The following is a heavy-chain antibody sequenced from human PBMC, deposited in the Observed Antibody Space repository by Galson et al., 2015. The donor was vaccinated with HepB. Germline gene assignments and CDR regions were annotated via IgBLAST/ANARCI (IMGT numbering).Heavy chain of an antibody. CDR3: ARGGTTEKLDY. CDR1: GFTLSRYV. Sequence: SLRLSCAASGFTLSRYVMHWVRQAPGKGLEWVALISYDGATRYYADSVKGRFTISRDNSKNTLYLQMHSLRPADTAVFFCARGGTTEKLDYWGQGTLVIVSS. CDR2: ISYDGATR. J-gene: IGHJ4*02. V-gene: IGHV3-30-3*01. D-gene: IGHD2/OR15-2a*01.